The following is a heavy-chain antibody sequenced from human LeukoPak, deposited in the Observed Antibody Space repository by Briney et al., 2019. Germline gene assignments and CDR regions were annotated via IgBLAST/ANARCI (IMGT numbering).Heavy chain of an antibody. D-gene: IGHD3-22*01. Sequence: KPSETLSLTCTVSGGSISSSSYYWGWIRQPPGKGLEWIGSIYYSGSTNYNPSLKSRVTISVDTSKNQFSLKLSSVTAADTAVYYCARGPGHYDSSGSNWFDPWGQGTLVTVSS. V-gene: IGHV4-39*07. J-gene: IGHJ5*02. CDR1: GGSISSSSYY. CDR2: IYYSGST. CDR3: ARGPGHYDSSGSNWFDP.